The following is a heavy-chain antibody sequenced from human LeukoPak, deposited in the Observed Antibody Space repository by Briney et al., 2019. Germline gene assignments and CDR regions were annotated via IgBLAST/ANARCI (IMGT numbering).Heavy chain of an antibody. Sequence: GGSLRLSCAASGFTFSTYEMNWVRQAPGKGLEWVSYIPSSGSTIYYVDSVKGRFTISRDNAKNSLYLQMNSLRVEDTAVYYCAREATGATGYFDYWGQGTLVTVPS. CDR2: IPSSGSTI. J-gene: IGHJ4*02. V-gene: IGHV3-48*03. CDR3: AREATGATGYFDY. D-gene: IGHD1-26*01. CDR1: GFTFSTYE.